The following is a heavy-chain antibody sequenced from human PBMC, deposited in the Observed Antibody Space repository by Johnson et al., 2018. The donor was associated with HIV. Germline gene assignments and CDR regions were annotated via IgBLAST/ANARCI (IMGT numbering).Heavy chain of an antibody. J-gene: IGHJ3*02. CDR1: GFTFSSYG. Sequence: QVQLVESGGGVVQPGRPLRLSCAASGFTFSSYGIHWVRQAPGKGLEWVAVIWYDGSNKYYANSVKGRFTISRDTSKNTLYLQMNSLRAEDTAVYYCARWVMVRGREGFDMWGQGTMVTVSS. V-gene: IGHV3-33*01. D-gene: IGHD3-10*01. CDR2: IWYDGSNK. CDR3: ARWVMVRGREGFDM.